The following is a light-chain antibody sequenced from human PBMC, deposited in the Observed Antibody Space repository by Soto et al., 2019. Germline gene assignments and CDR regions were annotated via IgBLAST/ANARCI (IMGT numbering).Light chain of an antibody. CDR2: DAS. Sequence: DIQMTQSPSSLSASVGDRVTITCEASQDISIFLSWYQQKAGKAPKLLMYDASSLERGVPSRFSGSRSGTDFTFIISSLQPEDNATYYCQQYDNLPYTFGQGTKLEIK. V-gene: IGKV1-33*01. CDR3: QQYDNLPYT. CDR1: QDISIF. J-gene: IGKJ2*01.